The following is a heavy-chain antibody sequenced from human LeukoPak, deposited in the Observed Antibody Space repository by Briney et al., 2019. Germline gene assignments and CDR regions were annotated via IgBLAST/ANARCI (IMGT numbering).Heavy chain of an antibody. Sequence: SETLSLTCTVSGGSISSYYWSWIRQPPGKGLEWIGTISYSGSTYYNPSLQSRVTISVDTSKNQFSLELSSVTAADTAVYYCARGSRRLADFHYWGQGTLVTVSS. CDR1: GGSISSYY. D-gene: IGHD1-26*01. CDR2: ISYSGST. CDR3: ARGSRRLADFHY. J-gene: IGHJ4*02. V-gene: IGHV4-59*04.